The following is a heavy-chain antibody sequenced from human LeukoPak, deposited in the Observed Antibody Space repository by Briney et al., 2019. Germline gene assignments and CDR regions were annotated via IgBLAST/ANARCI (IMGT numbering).Heavy chain of an antibody. CDR2: ISSSSSYI. V-gene: IGHV3-21*01. CDR3: AREEGFLSTALGY. CDR1: GFTFSSYS. J-gene: IGHJ4*02. Sequence: GGSLRLSCAASGFTFSSYSMNWVRQAPGKGLEWVSSISSSSSYIYYADSVKGRFTISRDNSKNTLYLQMNSLRAEDTAVYYCAREEGFLSTALGYWGQGTLVTVSS. D-gene: IGHD2-2*01.